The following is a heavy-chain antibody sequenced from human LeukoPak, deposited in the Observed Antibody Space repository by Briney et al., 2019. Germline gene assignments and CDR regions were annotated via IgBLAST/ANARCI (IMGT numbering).Heavy chain of an antibody. J-gene: IGHJ4*02. D-gene: IGHD3-16*01. CDR2: VYHSGST. V-gene: IGHV4-38-2*02. CDR1: GFSISSGYF. Sequence: SETLSLTCSVSGFSISSGYFWGWIRQPPGKGLEWIGRVYHSGSTNYDPSLKSRVTISVDTSRNQFSLKLSSVTAADTAVYYCARAREPLLYTYYFDYWGQGTLVTVSS. CDR3: ARAREPLLYTYYFDY.